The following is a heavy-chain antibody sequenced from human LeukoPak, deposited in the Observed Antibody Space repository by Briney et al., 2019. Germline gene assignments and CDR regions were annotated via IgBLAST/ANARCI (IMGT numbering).Heavy chain of an antibody. CDR2: IYTSGST. V-gene: IGHV4-4*07. Sequence: SETLSLTCTVSGGSISSYYWSWIRQPAGKGLEWIGRIYTSGSTNYNPSLKSRVTMSVGTSKNQFSLKLSSVTAADTAVYYCARAGYCSSTSCYEPWGGYYYYMDVWGKGTTVTISS. J-gene: IGHJ6*03. D-gene: IGHD2-2*01. CDR1: GGSISSYY. CDR3: ARAGYCSSTSCYEPWGGYYYYMDV.